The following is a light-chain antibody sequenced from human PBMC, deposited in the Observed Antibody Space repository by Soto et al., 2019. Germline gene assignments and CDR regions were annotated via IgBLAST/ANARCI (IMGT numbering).Light chain of an antibody. Sequence: DIVLTQSPLSLPVTPGEPASISCRSSQSLLHSNGNIYLDWYLQKPGQSPQLLIYLGSIRASGVPDRFSGSGSGTDFTLKITRVDAEDVGVYYCMQAVQTPRTFGQGTKVEIK. CDR2: LGS. CDR1: QSLLHSNGNIY. V-gene: IGKV2-28*01. J-gene: IGKJ1*01. CDR3: MQAVQTPRT.